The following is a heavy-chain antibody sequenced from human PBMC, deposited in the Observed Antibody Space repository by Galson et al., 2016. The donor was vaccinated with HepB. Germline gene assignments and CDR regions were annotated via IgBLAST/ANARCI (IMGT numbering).Heavy chain of an antibody. D-gene: IGHD1-26*01. CDR1: GFTLNNYD. J-gene: IGHJ4*02. CDR2: ITRSGGTT. CDR3: ARDVRGSEDY. V-gene: IGHV3-48*02. Sequence: SLRLSCAASGFTLNNYDMHWFRQAPGKGLEWVSYITRSGGTTLYADSVKGRFTISRDNAKNSLYLQMNSLRDEDTAVYYCARDVRGSEDYWGQGTLVTVSS.